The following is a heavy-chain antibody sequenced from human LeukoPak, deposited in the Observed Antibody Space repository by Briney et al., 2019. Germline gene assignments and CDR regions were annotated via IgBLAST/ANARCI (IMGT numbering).Heavy chain of an antibody. V-gene: IGHV4-59*08. CDR1: GGSISSYY. CDR2: IYYSGST. D-gene: IGHD3-3*01. J-gene: IGHJ5*02. Sequence: SETLSLTCTVSGGSISSYYWSWIRQPPGKGLEWIGYIYYSGSTNYNPSLKSRVTISVDTSKNQFSLKLSSVTAADTAVYYCARSGWDYDFWSGYYTNGNWFDPWGQGTLVTVSS. CDR3: ARSGWDYDFWSGYYTNGNWFDP.